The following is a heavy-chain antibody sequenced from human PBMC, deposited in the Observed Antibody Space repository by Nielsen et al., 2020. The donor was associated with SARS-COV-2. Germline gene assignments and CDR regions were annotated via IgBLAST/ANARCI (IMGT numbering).Heavy chain of an antibody. Sequence: GESLKISCAASGFTFSDYYMSWIRQAPGKGLEWVSYISSSGSTIYYADSVKGRFTISRDNAKNSLYLQMNSLRAEDTAVYYCARDRDFVVAAAGNWFDPWGQGTLVTVSS. D-gene: IGHD6-13*01. CDR3: ARDRDFVVAAAGNWFDP. CDR2: ISSSGSTI. V-gene: IGHV3-11*01. J-gene: IGHJ5*02. CDR1: GFTFSDYY.